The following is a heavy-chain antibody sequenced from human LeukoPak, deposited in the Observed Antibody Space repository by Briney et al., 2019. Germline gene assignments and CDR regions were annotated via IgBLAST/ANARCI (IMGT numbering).Heavy chain of an antibody. V-gene: IGHV1-8*01. Sequence: ASVKVSCKASGYTFTSYDINWVRQATGQRLEWMGWMNPNSGNTGYAQKFQGRVTMTRNTSISTAYMELSSLRSEDTAVYYCARAPGYRSWSAIDYWGQGTLVTVSS. J-gene: IGHJ4*02. CDR3: ARAPGYRSWSAIDY. CDR2: MNPNSGNT. D-gene: IGHD6-6*01. CDR1: GYTFTSYD.